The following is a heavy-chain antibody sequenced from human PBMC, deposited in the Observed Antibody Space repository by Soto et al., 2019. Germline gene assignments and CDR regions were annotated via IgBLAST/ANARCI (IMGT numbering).Heavy chain of an antibody. Sequence: QVQLVQSGAEVKKPGSSVKVSCKASGGTFSSYAISWVRQAPGQGLEWMGGSIPIFGTANYAQKFQGRVTITADESTSTAYLELSSLRSEDTAVYYCATTLGGYYDSSGYPPPRFDYWGQGTLVTVSS. CDR2: SIPIFGTA. CDR3: ATTLGGYYDSSGYPPPRFDY. D-gene: IGHD3-22*01. J-gene: IGHJ4*02. CDR1: GGTFSSYA. V-gene: IGHV1-69*01.